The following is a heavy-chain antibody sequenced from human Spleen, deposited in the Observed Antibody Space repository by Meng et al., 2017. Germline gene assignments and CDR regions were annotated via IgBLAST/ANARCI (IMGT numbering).Heavy chain of an antibody. Sequence: GESLKISCAASGFTFSSYWMHWVRQAPGKGLVWVSRINSDGSSTSYADSVKGRFTISRDNAKNTLYLQMNSLRAEDTAVYYCARDRGDGYNYYYYYYYGMDVWGQGTTVTVSS. D-gene: IGHD5-24*01. CDR3: ARDRGDGYNYYYYYYYGMDV. CDR2: INSDGSST. J-gene: IGHJ6*02. CDR1: GFTFSSYW. V-gene: IGHV3-74*01.